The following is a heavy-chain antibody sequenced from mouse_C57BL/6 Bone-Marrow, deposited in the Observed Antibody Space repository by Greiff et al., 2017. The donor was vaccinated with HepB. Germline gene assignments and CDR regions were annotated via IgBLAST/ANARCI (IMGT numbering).Heavy chain of an antibody. CDR1: GFSLTSYG. D-gene: IGHD2-1*01. CDR3: ARNRWYPSWFAY. J-gene: IGHJ3*01. CDR2: IWSGGST. V-gene: IGHV2-2*01. Sequence: QVQLQQSGPGLVQPSQRLSITCTVSGFSLTSYGVHWVRQSPGKGLEWLGVIWSGGSTDYNAAFISRLSISKDNSKSQVFFKMNSLQADDTAIYYCARNRWYPSWFAYWGQGTLVTVSA.